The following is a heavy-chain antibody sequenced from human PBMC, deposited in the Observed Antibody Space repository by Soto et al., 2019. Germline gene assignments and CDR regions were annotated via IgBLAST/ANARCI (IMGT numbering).Heavy chain of an antibody. CDR3: ARGTRDYYYYYGMDV. V-gene: IGHV1-2*04. J-gene: IGHJ6*02. Sequence: ASVEVSCRASGYTFTGYYMHWVRQAPGQGLEWMGWINPNSGGTNYAQKFQGWVTMTRDTSISTAYMELSRLRSDDTAVYYCARGTRDYYYYYGMDVWGQGTTVTVSS. D-gene: IGHD4-17*01. CDR1: GYTFTGYY. CDR2: INPNSGGT.